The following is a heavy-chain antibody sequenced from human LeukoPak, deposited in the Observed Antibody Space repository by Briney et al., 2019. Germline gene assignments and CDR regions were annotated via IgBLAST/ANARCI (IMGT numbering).Heavy chain of an antibody. Sequence: PGRSLRLSCAASGFTFSSYAMHWVRQAPGKGLEWVAVISYDGSNKYYADSVKGRFTISRDNSKNTLYLQMNSLRAEDTAVYYCAKDPRPMATITYFDYWGQGTLVAVSS. J-gene: IGHJ4*02. CDR3: AKDPRPMATITYFDY. CDR2: ISYDGSNK. CDR1: GFTFSSYA. D-gene: IGHD5-24*01. V-gene: IGHV3-30-3*01.